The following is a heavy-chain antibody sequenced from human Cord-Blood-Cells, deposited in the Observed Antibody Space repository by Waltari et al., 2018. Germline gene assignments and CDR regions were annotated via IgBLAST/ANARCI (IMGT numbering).Heavy chain of an antibody. Sequence: QLQLQESRPGLVKPSETQPLTCTVSGGSICSSIYYWGWIRHPPGKGLEWIGSIYYSGSTYYNPYLKSRVTISVDTSKNQFSLKLSSVTAADTAVYYCAIGYCSSTSCYDAFDIWGQGTMVTVSS. V-gene: IGHV4-39*01. CDR3: AIGYCSSTSCYDAFDI. CDR1: GGSICSSIYY. D-gene: IGHD2-2*01. CDR2: IYYSGST. J-gene: IGHJ3*02.